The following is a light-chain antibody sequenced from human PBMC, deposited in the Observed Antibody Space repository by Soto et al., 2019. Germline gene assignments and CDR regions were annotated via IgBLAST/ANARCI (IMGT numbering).Light chain of an antibody. J-gene: IGLJ1*01. CDR1: SSVIGGYNF. CDR2: DVT. CDR3: SSYTTSSTQV. V-gene: IGLV2-14*03. Sequence: SSPDQPAPRSGAPWQSVTIPSTGNSSVIGGYNFVSWYQQHPGKAPKLMIYDVTNRPSGVSNRFSGSKSGNTASLTISGLQAEDEADYYCSSYTTSSTQVFGTGTKVTVL.